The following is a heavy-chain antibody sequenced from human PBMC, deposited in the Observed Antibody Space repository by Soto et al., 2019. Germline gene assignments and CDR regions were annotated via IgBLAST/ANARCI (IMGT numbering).Heavy chain of an antibody. CDR2: ISHSGST. V-gene: IGHV4-30-2*01. CDR1: GDSISSADYS. J-gene: IGHJ4*02. D-gene: IGHD3-10*01. CDR3: ASQISGLWHY. Sequence: HLPLQESGSRLVKPSQTLSLNCAVSGDSISSADYSWNWVRQPPGKGLEWIGYISHSGSTYYNPSLKSRVTTSVARSRNQFSLTLTSVTAADTAVYSRASQISGLWHYWGQGTLVTVSS.